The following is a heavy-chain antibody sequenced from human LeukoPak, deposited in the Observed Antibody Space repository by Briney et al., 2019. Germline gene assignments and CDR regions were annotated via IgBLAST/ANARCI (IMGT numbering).Heavy chain of an antibody. Sequence: SETLSLTCTVSGGSITSYYWSWIRQPAGKGLEWIGRIHTTGSTNYNPSLKSRVTISIDTSKNQFSLKLSSVTAADTAVYYCARRGPPRTMLRGVKSGWFDPWGQGTLVTVSS. D-gene: IGHD3-10*01. V-gene: IGHV4-4*07. CDR3: ARRGPPRTMLRGVKSGWFDP. CDR1: GGSITSYY. J-gene: IGHJ5*02. CDR2: IHTTGST.